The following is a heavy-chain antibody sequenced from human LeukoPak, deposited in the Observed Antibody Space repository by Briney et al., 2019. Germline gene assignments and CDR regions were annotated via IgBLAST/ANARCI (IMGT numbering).Heavy chain of an antibody. D-gene: IGHD3-16*01. Sequence: SETLSLTCTVSGGSISSYYWSWIRQPPGKGLEWIGYTYYSGSTNYNPSLKSRVTISVDTSKSQFSLKLSSVTAADTAVYYCARVGGDYGMDVWGQGTTVTVSS. V-gene: IGHV4-59*01. CDR1: GGSISSYY. CDR2: TYYSGST. CDR3: ARVGGDYGMDV. J-gene: IGHJ6*02.